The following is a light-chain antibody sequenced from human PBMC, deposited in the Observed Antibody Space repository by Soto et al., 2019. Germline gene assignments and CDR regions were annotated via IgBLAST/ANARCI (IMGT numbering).Light chain of an antibody. J-gene: IGKJ4*01. Sequence: DIQMTQSPSCLSASVGDRVTITCQSGQDIRKNLNWYQHKPGKAPKVLIYGASYLETGVPSRFSGSGSGTHFTFTISRLQPEDIAKYYCQQYDSVLRATFGGGTKVDIK. CDR2: GAS. V-gene: IGKV1-33*01. CDR1: QDIRKN. CDR3: QQYDSVLRAT.